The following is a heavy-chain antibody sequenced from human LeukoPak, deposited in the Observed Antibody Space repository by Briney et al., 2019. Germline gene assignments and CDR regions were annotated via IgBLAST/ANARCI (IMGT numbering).Heavy chain of an antibody. V-gene: IGHV3-49*04. Sequence: GGSLRLSCTASGFTFGDYGMSWVRQAPGKGLEWVGFIRSKAYGGTTEYAASVKGRFTISRDDSKSIAYLQMNSLKAEDTAVYYCTRDAALVAVAGSPFDYWGQGTLVIVSS. D-gene: IGHD6-19*01. CDR2: IRSKAYGGTT. J-gene: IGHJ4*02. CDR1: GFTFGDYG. CDR3: TRDAALVAVAGSPFDY.